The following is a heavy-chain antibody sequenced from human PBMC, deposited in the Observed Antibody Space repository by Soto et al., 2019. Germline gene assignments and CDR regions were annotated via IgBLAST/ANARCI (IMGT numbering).Heavy chain of an antibody. Sequence: KLGGSLRLSCAASGFTFGDAWMSWVRQAPGKGLDWVGRIKSKSDGGTTEYAAPVRGRFTISRDDSKNTLYLQMNSLKTEDTAVYYCTTDLWRIAVVVGSTGYFNPWGQGTPVTVSS. D-gene: IGHD2-15*01. V-gene: IGHV3-15*01. J-gene: IGHJ5*02. CDR3: TTDLWRIAVVVGSTGYFNP. CDR1: GFTFGDAW. CDR2: IKSKSDGGTT.